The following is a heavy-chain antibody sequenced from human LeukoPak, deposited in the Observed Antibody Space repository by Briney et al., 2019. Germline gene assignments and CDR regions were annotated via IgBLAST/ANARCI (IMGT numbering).Heavy chain of an antibody. J-gene: IGHJ3*02. Sequence: SVKVSCKASGGTFSSYAISWVRQAPGQGLEWMGGIIPIFGTANYAQKFQGRVTITADESTSTAYMELSSLRSEDTAVCYCARGESGYYDSSGYYVGDAFDIWGQGTMVTVSS. CDR3: ARGESGYYDSSGYYVGDAFDI. D-gene: IGHD3-22*01. V-gene: IGHV1-69*13. CDR2: IIPIFGTA. CDR1: GGTFSSYA.